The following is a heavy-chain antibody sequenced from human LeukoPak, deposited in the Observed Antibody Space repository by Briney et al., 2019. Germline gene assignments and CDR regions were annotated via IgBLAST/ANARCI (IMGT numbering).Heavy chain of an antibody. CDR1: GFTFXXYA. D-gene: IGHD3-10*01. CDR2: ISWNSGSI. J-gene: IGHJ4*02. CDR3: AKDVRYGSGSYLDY. Sequence: SLRLSCAASGFTFXXYAMHWVRQAPGKGLEWVSGISWNSGSIGYADSVKGRFTISRDNAKNSLYLQMNSLRAEDTALYYCAKDVRYGSGSYLDYWGQGTLVTVSS. V-gene: IGHV3-9*01.